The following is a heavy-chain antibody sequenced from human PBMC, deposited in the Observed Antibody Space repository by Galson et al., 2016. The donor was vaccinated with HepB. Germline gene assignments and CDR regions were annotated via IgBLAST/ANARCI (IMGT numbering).Heavy chain of an antibody. D-gene: IGHD6-19*01. J-gene: IGHJ5*02. Sequence: SLRLSCAASGFTFNSYSMHWVRQAPGKGLEWVAVIWYDGSTKYYADSVKGRFTISRDNSKNTLYLQMNRLRAEDTAVYYCARDVGGKAVAHTVGWFDPWGQGTLVTVSS. V-gene: IGHV3-33*01. CDR3: ARDVGGKAVAHTVGWFDP. CDR1: GFTFNSYS. CDR2: IWYDGSTK.